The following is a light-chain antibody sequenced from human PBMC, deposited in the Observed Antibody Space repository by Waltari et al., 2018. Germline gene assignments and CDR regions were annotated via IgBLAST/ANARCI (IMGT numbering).Light chain of an antibody. V-gene: IGLV1-44*01. CDR2: SNN. Sequence: QSVLPQPPSASGTPGQWVTISCSGTSSHIGSHPVHWYQHPPGTAPTPLIFSNNQRPSGVPDRFSGSKSGTSASLAISGLQSEDEADYYCASWDDSLNGHVVFGGGTKLTIL. CDR3: ASWDDSLNGHVV. CDR1: SSHIGSHP. J-gene: IGLJ2*01.